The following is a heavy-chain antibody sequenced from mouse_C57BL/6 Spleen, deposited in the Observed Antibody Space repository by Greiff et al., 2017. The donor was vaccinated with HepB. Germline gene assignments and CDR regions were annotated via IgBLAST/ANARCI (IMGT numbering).Heavy chain of an antibody. Sequence: QVQLQQPGAELVKPGASVKLSCKASGYTFTSYWMHWVKQRPGQGLEWIGMIHPNSGSTNYNEKFKSKATLTVDKSSSTAYMQISSLTSEDSAVYYCGSTVGAHVDYWGQGTTLTVSS. CDR1: GYTFTSYW. CDR2: IHPNSGST. CDR3: GSTVGAHVDY. V-gene: IGHV1-64*01. J-gene: IGHJ2*01. D-gene: IGHD1-1*01.